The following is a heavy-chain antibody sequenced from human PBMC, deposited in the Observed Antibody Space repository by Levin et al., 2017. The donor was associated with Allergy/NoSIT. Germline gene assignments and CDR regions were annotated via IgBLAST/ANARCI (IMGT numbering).Heavy chain of an antibody. J-gene: IGHJ5*02. D-gene: IGHD5-18*01. CDR3: ARIGGNTYGYFLDH. CDR2: IDWDDDK. Sequence: SGPTLVKPTQTLTLTCTFSGFSLSTSGMRVSWIRQPPGKALEWLARIDWDDDKFYSTSLKTRLTISKDTSKNQVVLTMTNMDPVDTATYYCARIGGNTYGYFLDHWGQGTLVTVSS. V-gene: IGHV2-70*04. CDR1: GFSLSTSGMR.